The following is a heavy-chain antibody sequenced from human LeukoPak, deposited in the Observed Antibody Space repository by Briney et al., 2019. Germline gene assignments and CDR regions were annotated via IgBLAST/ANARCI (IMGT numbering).Heavy chain of an antibody. J-gene: IGHJ4*02. D-gene: IGHD4/OR15-4a*01. Sequence: SQTLSLTCTVSGGSISSGSYYWSWIRQPAGKGLEWIGRIYTSGSTYYNPSLKSRVTISVDTSKNQFSLKLSSVTAADTAVYYCASADGAYGGNLHYFDYWGQGTLVTVSS. CDR2: IYTSGST. CDR3: ASADGAYGGNLHYFDY. CDR1: GGSISSGSYY. V-gene: IGHV4-61*02.